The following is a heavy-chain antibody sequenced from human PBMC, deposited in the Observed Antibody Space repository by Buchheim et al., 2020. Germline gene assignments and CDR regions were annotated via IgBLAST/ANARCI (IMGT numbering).Heavy chain of an antibody. V-gene: IGHV3-7*03. CDR1: GFTFSSYW. CDR3: ARFFSGGHYYYGMDV. J-gene: IGHJ6*02. CDR2: IKQDGSEK. Sequence: EVQLVESGGGLVQPGGSLRLSCAASGFTFSSYWMSWVRQAPGKGLEWVANIKQDGSEKYYVDSVKGRFTIFSDNPKYLLHPQMNSLRAEDTAVYYCARFFSGGHYYYGMDVWGQGTT. D-gene: IGHD3-10*01.